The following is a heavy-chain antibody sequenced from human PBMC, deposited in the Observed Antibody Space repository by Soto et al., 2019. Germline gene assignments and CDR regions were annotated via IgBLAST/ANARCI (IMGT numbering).Heavy chain of an antibody. CDR2: INPKSGDT. CDR1: GYTFTAYY. D-gene: IGHD2-8*02. CDR3: ATLKQAPGGIDN. Sequence: ASVKVSCKASGYTFTAYYIYWVRQAPGQGLEWVGRINPKSGDTNYAQRFQGRVTMTRDTSISTAYMEVSSLRSDDTAFYYCATLKQAPGGIDNWGQGALVTVSS. V-gene: IGHV1-2*06. J-gene: IGHJ4*02.